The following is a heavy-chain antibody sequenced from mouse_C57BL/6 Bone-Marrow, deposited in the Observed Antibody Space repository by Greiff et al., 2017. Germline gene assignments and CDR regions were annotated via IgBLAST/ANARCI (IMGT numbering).Heavy chain of an antibody. CDR3: SRDCYGSRSREDYFDY. CDR1: GYSITSGYY. V-gene: IGHV3-6*01. CDR2: ISYDGSN. Sequence: VQLQQSGPGLVKPSQSLSLTCSVTGYSITSGYYWNWIRQFPGNKLEWMGYISYDGSNNYNPSLKNRISIPRDTSKNQFFLKLNSVTTEDTATYYCSRDCYGSRSREDYFDYWGQGTTLTVSS. D-gene: IGHD1-1*01. J-gene: IGHJ2*01.